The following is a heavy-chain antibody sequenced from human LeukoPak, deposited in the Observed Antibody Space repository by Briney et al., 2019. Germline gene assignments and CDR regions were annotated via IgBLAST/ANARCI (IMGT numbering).Heavy chain of an antibody. CDR2: IWYDGSNK. Sequence: PGGSLRLSCAASGFTFSTYGMYWVRQAPGRGLEWVAVIWYDGSNKYYGDSVKGRFTISRDNSKNTLYLQMNSLRAEDTAVYYCARDRSTGSYFYFDYWGRGTLVTVSS. CDR3: ARDRSTGSYFYFDY. J-gene: IGHJ4*02. D-gene: IGHD6-19*01. V-gene: IGHV3-33*01. CDR1: GFTFSTYG.